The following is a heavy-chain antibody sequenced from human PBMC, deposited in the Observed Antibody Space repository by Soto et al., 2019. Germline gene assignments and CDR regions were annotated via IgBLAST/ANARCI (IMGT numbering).Heavy chain of an antibody. V-gene: IGHV3-30*18. Sequence: GGSLRLSCAASGFTFSSYGMHWVRQAPGKGLEWVAVISYDGSNKYYADSVKGRFTISRDNSKNTLYLQMNSLRAEDTAVYYCAKDLYYYDSSGPFDYWGQGTLVTVSS. J-gene: IGHJ4*02. CDR2: ISYDGSNK. D-gene: IGHD3-22*01. CDR1: GFTFSSYG. CDR3: AKDLYYYDSSGPFDY.